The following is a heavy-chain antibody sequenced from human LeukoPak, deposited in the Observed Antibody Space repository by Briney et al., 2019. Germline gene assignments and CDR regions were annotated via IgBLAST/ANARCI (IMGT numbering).Heavy chain of an antibody. Sequence: ASVKVSCKASGYTFTGYFMHWVRQAPGQGLEWMGRINPNSGGTNYAQNFQGRVTMTRDTSISTAYMDLSRLTSDDTAVYYCARDLSSTSSWELDYWGQGTLVTVSS. CDR3: ARDLSSTSSWELDY. J-gene: IGHJ4*02. CDR2: INPNSGGT. D-gene: IGHD1-26*01. CDR1: GYTFTGYF. V-gene: IGHV1-2*06.